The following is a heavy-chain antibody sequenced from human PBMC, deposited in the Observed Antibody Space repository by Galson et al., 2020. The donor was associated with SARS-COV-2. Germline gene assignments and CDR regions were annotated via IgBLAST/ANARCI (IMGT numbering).Heavy chain of an antibody. J-gene: IGHJ4*02. D-gene: IGHD4-17*01. CDR1: GFTFTNAW. CDR3: TTSTDYGHNY. V-gene: IGHV3-15*01. Sequence: GESLKISCVASGFTFTNAWMSWVRQAPGKGLEWVGRIKSKTDGGTTDYAAPLKGRFTISRDDSKNTLYLQVNSLNTEDTAVYYCTTSTDYGHNYWGQGTLVTVSS. CDR2: IKSKTDGGTT.